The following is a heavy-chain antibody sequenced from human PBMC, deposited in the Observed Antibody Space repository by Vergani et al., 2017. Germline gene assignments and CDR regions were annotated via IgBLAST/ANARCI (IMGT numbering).Heavy chain of an antibody. CDR3: TTAQNDYVWGSYRYTGGDAFDI. CDR1: GFTFSNAW. V-gene: IGHV3-15*01. Sequence: EVQLVESGGGLVKPGGSLRLSCAASGFTFSNAWMSWVRQAPGKGLEWVGRIKSKTDGGTTDYAAPVKGRFTISRDDSKNTLYLQMNSLKTEDTAVYYCTTAQNDYVWGSYRYTGGDAFDIGGQGTMVTVSS. CDR2: IKSKTDGGTT. J-gene: IGHJ3*02. D-gene: IGHD3-16*02.